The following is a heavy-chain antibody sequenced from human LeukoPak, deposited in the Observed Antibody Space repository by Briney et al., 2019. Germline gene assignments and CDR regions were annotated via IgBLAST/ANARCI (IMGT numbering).Heavy chain of an antibody. Sequence: SETLSCTGTGSGGSSSSYYWSWIRKPAGKGLEWIGRIYTSGSTNYNASLKSRVSMSVDTSKNQFSLMLSSVTAADTAVFYCARENSGSYREFDYWGQGTLVTVSS. CDR2: IYTSGST. CDR3: ARENSGSYREFDY. J-gene: IGHJ4*02. CDR1: GGSSSSYY. V-gene: IGHV4-4*07. D-gene: IGHD1-26*01.